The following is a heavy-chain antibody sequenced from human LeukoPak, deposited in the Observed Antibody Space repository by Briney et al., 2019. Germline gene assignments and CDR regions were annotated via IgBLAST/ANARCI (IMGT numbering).Heavy chain of an antibody. CDR3: ARHPLAAAGFDY. CDR1: GGSISSSSYY. J-gene: IGHJ4*02. V-gene: IGHV4-39*01. CDR2: ICYSGST. D-gene: IGHD6-13*01. Sequence: SETLSLTCTVSGGSISSSSYYWGWIRQPPGKGLEWIGGICYSGSTYYNPSLKSRVTISVDTSKNQFSLKLSSVTAADTAVYYCARHPLAAAGFDYWGQGTLVTVSS.